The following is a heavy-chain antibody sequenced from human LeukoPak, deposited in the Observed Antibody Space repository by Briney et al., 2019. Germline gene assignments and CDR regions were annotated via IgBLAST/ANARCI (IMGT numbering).Heavy chain of an antibody. D-gene: IGHD6-6*01. CDR2: IYYSGST. V-gene: IGHV4-39*01. CDR1: GGSISSSSYY. CDR3: ARHGATLEYSSSFLDY. J-gene: IGHJ4*02. Sequence: SETLSLTCPVSGGSISSSSYYWGWIRQPPGKGLEWIGSIYYSGSTYYNPSLKSRVTISVDTSKNQFSLKLSSVTAADTAVYYCARHGATLEYSSSFLDYWGQGTLVTVSS.